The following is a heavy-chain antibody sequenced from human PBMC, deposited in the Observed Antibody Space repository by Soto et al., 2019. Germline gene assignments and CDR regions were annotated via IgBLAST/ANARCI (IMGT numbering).Heavy chain of an antibody. CDR1: GYTFTSYG. CDR2: INAGNGNT. CDR3: ARAQLVRDYYYYYYMDV. D-gene: IGHD6-13*01. V-gene: IGHV1-3*01. J-gene: IGHJ6*03. Sequence: ASVKVSCKASGYTFTSYGISWVRQAPGQRLEWMGWINAGNGNTKYSQKFQGRVTITRDTSASTAYMELSSLRSEDTAVYYCARAQLVRDYYYYYYMDVWGKGTTVTVSS.